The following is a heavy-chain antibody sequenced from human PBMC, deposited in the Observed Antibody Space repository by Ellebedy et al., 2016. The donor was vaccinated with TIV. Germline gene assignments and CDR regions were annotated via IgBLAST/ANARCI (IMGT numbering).Heavy chain of an antibody. V-gene: IGHV3-23*01. Sequence: GESLKISCAASGFTFSNYAMSWVRQAPGKGLEWVSRISSDGGSTVYADSVKGRFTISRDNAENTVHLQMNSLRAEDTAVYYCAGGISVAGTSLGFWGQGTLVTVSS. CDR3: AGGISVAGTSLGF. J-gene: IGHJ4*02. CDR1: GFTFSNYA. CDR2: ISSDGGST. D-gene: IGHD6-19*01.